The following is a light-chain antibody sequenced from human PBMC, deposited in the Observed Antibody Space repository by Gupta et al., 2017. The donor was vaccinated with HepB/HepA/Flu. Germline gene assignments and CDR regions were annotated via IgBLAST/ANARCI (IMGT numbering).Light chain of an antibody. CDR1: SRDIVRCSG. V-gene: IGLV2-14*01. J-gene: IGLJ2*01. CDR3: NSYPDISTLVV. CDR2: EVS. Sequence: QSALTQPASVSGSPGQSISISCTGTSRDIVRCSGVYWYQQHAGKAHKLMIDEVSYRPSGISNRFSGSKSGTTASPTISGLQAEDEADYDCNSYPDISTLVVFGGGTKLTVL.